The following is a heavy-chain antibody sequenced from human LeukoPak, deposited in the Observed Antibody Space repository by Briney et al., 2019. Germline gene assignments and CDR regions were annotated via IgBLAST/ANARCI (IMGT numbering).Heavy chain of an antibody. CDR1: GFTFSSYA. D-gene: IGHD2-2*01. CDR3: AKGPAALNNYYYYYYMDV. V-gene: IGHV3-23*01. Sequence: GGSLRLSCAASGFTFSSYAMSWVRQAPGKGLEWVSAISGSGGSTYYADSVKGRFTISRDNSRNTLYLQMNSLRAEDTAVYYCAKGPAALNNYYYYYYMDVWGKGTTVTVSS. J-gene: IGHJ6*03. CDR2: ISGSGGST.